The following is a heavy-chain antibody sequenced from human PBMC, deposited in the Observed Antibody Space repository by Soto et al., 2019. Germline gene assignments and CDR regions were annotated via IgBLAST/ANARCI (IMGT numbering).Heavy chain of an antibody. D-gene: IGHD5-18*01. CDR1: GFTFSNAW. CDR2: IKSKTDGGTT. V-gene: IGHV3-15*01. J-gene: IGHJ4*02. Sequence: GGSLRLSCAASGFTFSNAWMSWVRQAPGKGLEWAGRIKSKTDGGTTDYAAPVKGRFTISRDDSKNTLYLQMNSLKTEDTAVYYCTTVRWMQLWPRWGQGTLVTVSS. CDR3: TTVRWMQLWPR.